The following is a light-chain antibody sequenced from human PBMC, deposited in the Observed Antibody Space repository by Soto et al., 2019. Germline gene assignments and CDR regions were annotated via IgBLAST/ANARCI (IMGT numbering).Light chain of an antibody. Sequence: QSVLTQPPSASGTPGQRVTISCSGSSSNIGSNTINWYQQLPGTAPKLLIYGTNQRPSGVPDRFSGSKSGTSASLAISGLQSEDEADYHCAVWDDSLTGTVFGGGTQLTVL. J-gene: IGLJ2*01. CDR1: SSNIGSNT. V-gene: IGLV1-44*01. CDR3: AVWDDSLTGTV. CDR2: GTN.